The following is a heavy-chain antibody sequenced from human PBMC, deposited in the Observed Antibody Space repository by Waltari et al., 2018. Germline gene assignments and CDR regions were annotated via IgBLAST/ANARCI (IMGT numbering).Heavy chain of an antibody. CDR1: GYTFTNRD. V-gene: IGHV1-8*01. Sequence: QVQLVQSGAEVKKPGASVQVSCKASGYTFTNRDINWVRQAPGQGLEWMGWMNPKSGNIGYAQKFLGRVTTTMDISINTAYMELSRLTSEDTAVYYCAAEKWERQGGYYYFGMDVWGQGTTVTVSS. CDR2: MNPKSGNI. D-gene: IGHD1-26*01. CDR3: AAEKWERQGGYYYFGMDV. J-gene: IGHJ6*02.